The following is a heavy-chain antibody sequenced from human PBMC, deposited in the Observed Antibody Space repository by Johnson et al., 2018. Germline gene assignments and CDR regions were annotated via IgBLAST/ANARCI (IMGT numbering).Heavy chain of an antibody. CDR2: ISSSSSYI. D-gene: IGHD3-22*01. V-gene: IGHV3-21*01. Sequence: VQLVESGGGLVKPGGSLRLSCAASGFTFSSYSMNLVRQAPGKGLEWVSSISSSSSYIYYADSVKGRFTISRDNAKNSLYLQMNSLRAEDTAVYYCARASDDRDAFDIWGQGTMVTVSS. CDR1: GFTFSSYS. J-gene: IGHJ3*02. CDR3: ARASDDRDAFDI.